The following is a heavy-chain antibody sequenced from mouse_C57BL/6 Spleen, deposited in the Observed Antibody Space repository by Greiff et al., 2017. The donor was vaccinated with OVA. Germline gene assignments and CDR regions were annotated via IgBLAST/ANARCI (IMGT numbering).Heavy chain of an antibody. D-gene: IGHD2-4*01. CDR1: GYTFTSYW. J-gene: IGHJ4*01. CDR3: AIYYDYDRGYYYAMDY. CDR2: IHPNSGST. V-gene: IGHV1-64*01. Sequence: QVQLQQPGAELVKPGASVKLSCKASGYTFTSYWMHWVKQRLGQGLEWIGMIHPNSGSTNYNEKFKSKATLTVDKSSSTAYMQLSSLTSEDSAVYYCAIYYDYDRGYYYAMDYWGQGTSVTVSS.